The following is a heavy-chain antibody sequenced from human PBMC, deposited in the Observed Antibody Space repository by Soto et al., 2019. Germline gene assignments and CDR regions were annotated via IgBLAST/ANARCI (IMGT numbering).Heavy chain of an antibody. D-gene: IGHD2-2*01. Sequence: PSETLSLTCTVSGGSISSYYWSWIRQPPGKGLEWIGYIYYSGSTNYNPSLKSRVTISVDTSKNQFSLKLSSVTAADTAVYYCARQAPIYCSSTSCYGDAFDIWGQGTMVTVSS. CDR3: ARQAPIYCSSTSCYGDAFDI. V-gene: IGHV4-59*08. J-gene: IGHJ3*02. CDR1: GGSISSYY. CDR2: IYYSGST.